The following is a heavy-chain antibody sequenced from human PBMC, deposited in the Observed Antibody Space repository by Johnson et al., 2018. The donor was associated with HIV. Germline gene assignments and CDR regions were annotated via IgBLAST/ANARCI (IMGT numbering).Heavy chain of an antibody. J-gene: IGHJ3*02. V-gene: IGHV3-15*01. CDR2: IKSKTDDGTT. D-gene: IGHD1-26*01. Sequence: VQLVESGGGLIQPGGSLRLSCAASGFSVSYHYMSWVRQAPGKGLEWVGRIKSKTDDGTTDYAAPVKGKFTISRDDSKTTLYLQMNSLKTEDTAVYYCITGGSGTIPSGAFDIWGQGTMVTVSS. CDR1: GFSVSYHY. CDR3: ITGGSGTIPSGAFDI.